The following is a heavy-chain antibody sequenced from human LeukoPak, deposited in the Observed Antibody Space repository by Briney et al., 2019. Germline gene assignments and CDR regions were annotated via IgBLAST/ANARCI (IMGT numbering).Heavy chain of an antibody. V-gene: IGHV4-4*09. CDR1: GGSISPYY. CDR2: ISASGTT. Sequence: PSETLSLTCTVTGGSISPYYWSWIRQPPGKGLEWIAYISASGTTNYNPSLRSRVTISVDTSKNQFSLKLTSVTAADTDVYFCARHPSSFFDYWGQGTLVTVSS. J-gene: IGHJ4*02. CDR3: ARHPSSFFDY.